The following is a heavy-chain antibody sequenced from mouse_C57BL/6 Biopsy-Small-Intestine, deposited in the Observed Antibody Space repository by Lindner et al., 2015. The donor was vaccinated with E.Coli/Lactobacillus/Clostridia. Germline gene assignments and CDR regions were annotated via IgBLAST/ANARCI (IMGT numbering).Heavy chain of an antibody. Sequence: VQLQESGPELVKPGASVKLSCKASGYTFTDYDINWVKQRPGQGLEWIGWIYPRDGSTKYTEKFKGKATLTVDTSSSTAYMGLHSLTSEDSAVYFCARDYGYYFDYWGQGTTLTVSS. CDR3: ARDYGYYFDY. CDR2: IYPRDGST. D-gene: IGHD1-1*01. CDR1: GYTFTDYD. V-gene: IGHV1-85*01. J-gene: IGHJ2*01.